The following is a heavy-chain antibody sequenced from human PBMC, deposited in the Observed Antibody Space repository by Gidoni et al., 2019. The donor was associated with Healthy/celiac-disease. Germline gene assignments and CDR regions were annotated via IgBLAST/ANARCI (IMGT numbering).Heavy chain of an antibody. V-gene: IGHV4-34*01. CDR3: ARGPPTGRRAFDI. CDR2: ITHSGST. CDR1: GGSFSGYY. Sequence: QVQLQQWGAGLLKPSETLSLTCAVYGGSFSGYYWSWIRQPPGKGLEWIGEITHSGSTNYNPSLKSRVTISVDTSKNQFSLKLSSVTAADTAVYYCARGPPTGRRAFDIWGQGTMVTVSS. J-gene: IGHJ3*02.